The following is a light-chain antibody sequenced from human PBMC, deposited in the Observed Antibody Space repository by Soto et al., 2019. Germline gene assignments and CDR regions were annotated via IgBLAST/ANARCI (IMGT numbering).Light chain of an antibody. V-gene: IGLV2-23*02. Sequence: QSALTQPASVSGSPGQSITISCTGTSSDVGSCNCVSWYQQHPGKAPTLIIYEVNKRPSGVSNRFSGSKSGNTASLTISGLQAEDEADYYCCSSLASPNWVFGGGTKLTVL. CDR3: CSSLASPNWV. CDR1: SSDVGSCNC. CDR2: EVN. J-gene: IGLJ3*02.